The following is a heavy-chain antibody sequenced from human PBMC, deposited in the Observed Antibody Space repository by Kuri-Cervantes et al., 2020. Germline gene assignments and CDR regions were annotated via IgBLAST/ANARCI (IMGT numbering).Heavy chain of an antibody. CDR2: IDQDGGNQ. Sequence: GGSLRLSCAASGFIFSSYWMSWVRQAPGKGLEWVANIDQDGGNQYYVDSVKGRFTISRDNAKNTLYLQMNSLRVDDTAGYFWARGGGDRGLDYWGQGTLVTVSS. CDR1: GFIFSSYW. V-gene: IGHV3-7*04. J-gene: IGHJ4*02. D-gene: IGHD3-16*01. CDR3: ARGGGDRGLDY.